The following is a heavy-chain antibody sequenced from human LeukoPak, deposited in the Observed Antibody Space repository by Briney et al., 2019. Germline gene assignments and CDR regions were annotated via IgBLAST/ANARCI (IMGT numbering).Heavy chain of an antibody. CDR2: INGKRGDT. CDR3: ARDHDWGVDY. V-gene: IGHV1-2*02. D-gene: IGHD7-27*01. Sequence: ASVKVSCKASGFTFTDHYMHWVRQAHGQGLEWMGWINGKRGDTNYAQNFQDRVTMTRDTSTSTVYMELSRLTVDDTAVYYCARDHDWGVDYWGQGTLVTVSS. CDR1: GFTFTDHY. J-gene: IGHJ4*02.